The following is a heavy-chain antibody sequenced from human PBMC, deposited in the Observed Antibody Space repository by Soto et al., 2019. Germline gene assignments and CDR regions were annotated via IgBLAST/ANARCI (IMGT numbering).Heavy chain of an antibody. CDR3: AKDFAAAGPLIYYYYYGMDV. CDR1: GFTFDDYT. Sequence: PGGSLRLSCAASGFTFDDYTMHWVRQAPGKGLEWVSLISWDGGSTYYADSVKGRFTISRDNSKNSLYLQMNSLRTEDTALYYCAKDFAAAGPLIYYYYYGMDVWGQGTTVTVSS. J-gene: IGHJ6*02. D-gene: IGHD6-13*01. V-gene: IGHV3-43*01. CDR2: ISWDGGST.